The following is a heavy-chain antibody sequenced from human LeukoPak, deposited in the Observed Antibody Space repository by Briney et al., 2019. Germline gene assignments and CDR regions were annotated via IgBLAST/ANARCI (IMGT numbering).Heavy chain of an antibody. V-gene: IGHV1-69*01. CDR3: ARSPPGLIYMDV. Sequence: GASVKVSCKASGGTFSSYVISWVRQAPGQGFEWMGGFIPIFGTANYAQNFQGRVMITADESTSTAYMELSSLRSEDTAVYYCARSPPGLIYMDVWGKGTTVSVSS. CDR2: FIPIFGTA. D-gene: IGHD2-8*01. J-gene: IGHJ6*03. CDR1: GGTFSSYV.